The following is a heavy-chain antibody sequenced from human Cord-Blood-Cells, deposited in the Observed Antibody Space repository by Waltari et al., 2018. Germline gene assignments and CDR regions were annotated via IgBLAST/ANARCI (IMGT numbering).Heavy chain of an antibody. CDR1: GGTFSSYA. CDR3: VMGQGFLDVDC. J-gene: IGHJ4*02. D-gene: IGHD3-3*01. V-gene: IGHV1-69*01. Sequence: VQLVHSGAEVKKPGSSVTVSCKASGGTFSSYAISWVRRAPGQGLEWMGGIGTIFGPAKSAQKFQGRVTITADESTSTAYMELSSLRSEDTAVYYGVMGQGFLDVDCWGQGTLVTVSS. CDR2: IGTIFGPA.